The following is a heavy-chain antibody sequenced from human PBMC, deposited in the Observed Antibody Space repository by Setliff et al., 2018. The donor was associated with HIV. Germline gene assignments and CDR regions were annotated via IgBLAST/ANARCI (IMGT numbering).Heavy chain of an antibody. D-gene: IGHD3-22*01. V-gene: IGHV3-9*01. CDR1: GFLFYERG. Sequence: PGGSLRLSCVASGFLFYERGMHWVRQTPGRGLEWVSGISFNSGNIRYADSVRGRFTISRDNSKNTVSLQMNSLRTDDTAVYYCTRDHWGYYFDGSGYPRFGSWGQGTLVTVSS. CDR2: ISFNSGNI. J-gene: IGHJ5*01. CDR3: TRDHWGYYFDGSGYPRFGS.